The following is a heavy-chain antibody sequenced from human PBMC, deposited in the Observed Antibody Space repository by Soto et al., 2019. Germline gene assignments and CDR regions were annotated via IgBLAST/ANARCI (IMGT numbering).Heavy chain of an antibody. D-gene: IGHD2-2*01. CDR1: GGSISSGDYY. CDR2: IYYSGST. J-gene: IGHJ4*02. CDR3: ARQLPDYYFDY. Sequence: QVQLQESGPGLVKPSQTLSLTCTVSGGSISSGDYYWSWIRQPPGKGLEWIGYIYYSGSTYYNPSTKSRVPLSVSTSRNQFSLKLSSVTAADTAVYYCARQLPDYYFDYWGEGTLVTDSS. V-gene: IGHV4-30-4*01.